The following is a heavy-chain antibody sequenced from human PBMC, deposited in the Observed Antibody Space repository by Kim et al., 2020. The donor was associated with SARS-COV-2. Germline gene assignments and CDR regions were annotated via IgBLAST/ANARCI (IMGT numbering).Heavy chain of an antibody. D-gene: IGHD3-10*01. CDR2: IYYSGST. Sequence: SETLSLTCTVSGGSISSYYWSWIRQPPGKGLEWIGYIYYSGSTNYNPSLKSRVTISVDTSKNQFSLKLSSVTAADTAVYYCARDGGDMVRGVLPGYYYYYGMDVWGQGTTVTVSS. V-gene: IGHV4-59*01. CDR1: GGSISSYY. CDR3: ARDGGDMVRGVLPGYYYYYGMDV. J-gene: IGHJ6*02.